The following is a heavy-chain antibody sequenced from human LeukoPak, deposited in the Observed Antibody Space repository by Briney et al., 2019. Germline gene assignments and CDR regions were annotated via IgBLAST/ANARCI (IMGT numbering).Heavy chain of an antibody. J-gene: IGHJ4*02. CDR1: GFTVSNVW. Sequence: GGSLRLSCAASGFTVSNVWMNWVRQAPGKGLEWVGRIKSKSDGGTTDYAAPVKGRFTISRDDSKNTLFLQMNSLKTEDTAVYFCTPLNGYCSGGSCRGVDYWGQGTLVTVSS. CDR2: IKSKSDGGTT. V-gene: IGHV3-15*01. CDR3: TPLNGYCSGGSCRGVDY. D-gene: IGHD2-15*01.